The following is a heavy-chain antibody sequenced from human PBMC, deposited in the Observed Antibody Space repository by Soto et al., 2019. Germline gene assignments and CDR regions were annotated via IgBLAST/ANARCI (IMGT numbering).Heavy chain of an antibody. CDR2: ISYDGSNK. D-gene: IGHD6-19*01. V-gene: IGHV3-30*18. Sequence: GGSLRLSCAASGFTFSSYGMHWVRQAPGKGLEWVAVISYDGSNKYYADSVKGRFTISRDNSKNTLYLQMNSLRAEDTAVYYCAKVGIAVAQIQYYYYYYMDVWGKGTTVTVSS. CDR3: AKVGIAVAQIQYYYYYYMDV. CDR1: GFTFSSYG. J-gene: IGHJ6*03.